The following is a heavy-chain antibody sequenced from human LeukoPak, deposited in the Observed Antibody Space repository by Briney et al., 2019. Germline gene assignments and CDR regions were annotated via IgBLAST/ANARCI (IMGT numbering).Heavy chain of an antibody. CDR2: INSDGSST. CDR1: GFTFSSYW. Sequence: GGSLRLSCAASGFTFSSYWMHWVRQAPGKGLVWVSRINSDGSSTSYADSVKGRFTISRDNAKNTLYLQMNSLRAEDTAVYYCARDRYFVRSYDFWSGYYPYYYYGMDVRGQGTTVTVSS. CDR3: ARDRYFVRSYDFWSGYYPYYYYGMDV. D-gene: IGHD3-3*01. V-gene: IGHV3-74*01. J-gene: IGHJ6*02.